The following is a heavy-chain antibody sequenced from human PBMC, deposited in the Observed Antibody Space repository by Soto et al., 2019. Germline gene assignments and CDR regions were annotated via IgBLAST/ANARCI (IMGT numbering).Heavy chain of an antibody. CDR2: IYWDDDK. CDR1: GFSLSTSGVG. CDR3: AHSKVVVVPAATYYSGMDV. Sequence: QITLKESGPTLVKPTQTLTLTCTFSGFSLSTSGVGVGWIRQPPGKALEWLALIYWDDDKRYSPSLKSRLTITKTTXXNXVXXTMTNMDPVDTATYSCAHSKVVVVPAATYYSGMDVWGQGTTVTVSS. V-gene: IGHV2-5*02. J-gene: IGHJ6*02. D-gene: IGHD2-2*01.